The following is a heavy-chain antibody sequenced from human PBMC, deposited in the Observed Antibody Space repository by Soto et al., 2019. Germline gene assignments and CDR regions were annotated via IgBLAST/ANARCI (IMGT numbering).Heavy chain of an antibody. CDR2: ISYDGSNK. Sequence: QVQLVESGGGVVQPGRSLRLSCAASGFTFSSYAMHWVRQAPGKGLEWLAVISYDGSNKYYADSVKGRFTISRDNSKNXLYLQMNSLRAEDTAGYYCARDGNYDDRSGPCCDDWGHGTLVTVSS. CDR3: ARDGNYDDRSGPCCDD. D-gene: IGHD3-22*01. CDR1: GFTFSSYA. V-gene: IGHV3-30-3*01. J-gene: IGHJ4*01.